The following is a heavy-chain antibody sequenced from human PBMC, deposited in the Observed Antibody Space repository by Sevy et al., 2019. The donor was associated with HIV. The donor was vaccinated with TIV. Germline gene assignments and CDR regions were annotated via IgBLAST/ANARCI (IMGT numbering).Heavy chain of an antibody. Sequence: SQTLSLTCAISGDSVSSNSAAWTWIRQSPSRGLEWLGRTYYRSKWYSDYADSVKRLLTITPDTSKNQISLQLHSVTPEDTAVYYCVSYRSGYYWYFDLWGRGTLVTVSS. V-gene: IGHV6-1*01. CDR2: TYYRSKWYS. J-gene: IGHJ2*01. D-gene: IGHD6-19*01. CDR3: VSYRSGYYWYFDL. CDR1: GDSVSSNSAA.